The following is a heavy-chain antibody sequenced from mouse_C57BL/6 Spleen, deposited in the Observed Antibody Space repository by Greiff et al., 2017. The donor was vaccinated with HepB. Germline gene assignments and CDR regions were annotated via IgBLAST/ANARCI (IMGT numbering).Heavy chain of an antibody. D-gene: IGHD2-5*01. J-gene: IGHJ3*01. CDR2: IYPRSGNT. Sequence: QVQLKQSGAELARPGASVKLSCKASGYTFTSYGISWVKQRTGQGLEWIGEIYPRSGNTYYNEKFKGKATLTADKSSSTAYMELRSLTSEDSAVYFCASLYSNYVSFFAYWGQGTLVTVSA. V-gene: IGHV1-81*01. CDR3: ASLYSNYVSFFAY. CDR1: GYTFTSYG.